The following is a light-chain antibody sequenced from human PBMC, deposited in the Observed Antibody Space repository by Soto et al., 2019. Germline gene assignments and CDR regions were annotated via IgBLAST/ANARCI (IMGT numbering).Light chain of an antibody. CDR2: GAS. J-gene: IGKJ2*01. CDR3: QHYNNWPFT. Sequence: EIVMTQSPATLSVSRGERATLSCRASQSVSSNLAWYQQKPGQAPSLLIYGASARATGIPARFSGSGSGTEFTLTISSLQSEDFAVYYCQHYNNWPFTFGQGTKLEI. V-gene: IGKV3-15*01. CDR1: QSVSSN.